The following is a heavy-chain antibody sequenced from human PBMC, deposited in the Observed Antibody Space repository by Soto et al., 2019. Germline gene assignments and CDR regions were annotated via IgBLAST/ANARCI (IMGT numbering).Heavy chain of an antibody. D-gene: IGHD3-10*01. CDR1: GFTFSSYG. V-gene: IGHV3-33*01. CDR3: AMYYYGSGSYSPDSYYYYGTDV. CDR2: IWFDGSNK. J-gene: IGHJ6*04. Sequence: QVQLVESGGGVVQPGRSLRLSCAASGFTFSSYGMHWVRQAPGKGLEWVAVIWFDGSNKYYADSVKGRFTISRDNSKNTLYLQMNSLRAEDTAVYYCAMYYYGSGSYSPDSYYYYGTDVWGKGTTVTVSS.